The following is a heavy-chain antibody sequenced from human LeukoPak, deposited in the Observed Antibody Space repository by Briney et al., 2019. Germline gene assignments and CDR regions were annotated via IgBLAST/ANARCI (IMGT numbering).Heavy chain of an antibody. V-gene: IGHV5-51*03. D-gene: IGHD3-22*01. CDR2: IYPGDSDT. Sequence: PGESLKISCKGSGYSFTSYWIGWVRQMPGKGLEWMGIIYPGDSDTRYSPSFQGQVTISADKSISTAYLQWSSLKASDTAMYYCARSTSSGYYSSYMDVWGKGTTVTVSS. J-gene: IGHJ6*03. CDR1: GYSFTSYW. CDR3: ARSTSSGYYSSYMDV.